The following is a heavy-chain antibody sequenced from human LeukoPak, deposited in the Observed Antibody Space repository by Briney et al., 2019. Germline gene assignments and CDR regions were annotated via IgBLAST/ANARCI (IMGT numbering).Heavy chain of an antibody. CDR1: GGTFSSYA. CDR3: ASRGSTVIPYYFDY. Sequence: SVKVSCKASGGTFSSYAISWVRQAPGQGLEWIGGIIPIFGTANYAQKFQGRVTITADESTSTAYMELSSLRSEDTAVYYCASRGSTVIPYYFDYWGQGTLVTVSS. J-gene: IGHJ4*02. V-gene: IGHV1-69*13. CDR2: IIPIFGTA. D-gene: IGHD4-11*01.